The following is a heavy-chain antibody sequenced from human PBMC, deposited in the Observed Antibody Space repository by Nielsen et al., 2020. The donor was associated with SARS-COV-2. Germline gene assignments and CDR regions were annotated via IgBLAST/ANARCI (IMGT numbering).Heavy chain of an antibody. D-gene: IGHD3-3*01. CDR1: GCSISSYY. Sequence: ETLSLTCTVSGCSISSYYWSWIRQPPGKGLEWIGYIYYSGSTNYNPSLKSRVTISVDTSKNQFSLKLSSVTAADTAVYYCARAYDFWSGYPNWGQGTLVTVSS. CDR3: ARAYDFWSGYPN. J-gene: IGHJ4*02. V-gene: IGHV4-59*01. CDR2: IYYSGST.